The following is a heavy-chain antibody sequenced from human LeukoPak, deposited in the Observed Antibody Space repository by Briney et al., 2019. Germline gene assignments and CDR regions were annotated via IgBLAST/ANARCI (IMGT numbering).Heavy chain of an antibody. CDR1: GGSFSGYY. V-gene: IGHV4-34*01. CDR2: INHSGST. Sequence: SETLSLTCAVYGGSFSGYYWSWIRQPPGKGLEWIGEINHSGSTNYNPSLKSRVTTSVDTSKNQFSLKLSSVTAADTAVYYCASMPMYSSSWYFSEALDYWGQGTLVTVSS. CDR3: ASMPMYSSSWYFSEALDY. J-gene: IGHJ4*02. D-gene: IGHD6-13*01.